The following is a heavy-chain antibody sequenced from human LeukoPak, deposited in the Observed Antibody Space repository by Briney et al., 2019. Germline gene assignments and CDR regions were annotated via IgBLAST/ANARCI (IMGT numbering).Heavy chain of an antibody. V-gene: IGHV3-74*01. CDR3: AGSPY. CDR2: ANSDGTDT. D-gene: IGHD6-13*01. CDR1: RFTFTNNW. Sequence: ESMTPACVASRFTFTNNWMHWVRQAPGKGLEWVSRANSDGTDTIYADSGKGRFTISRDNAKNTVYLQMNSLRGEDTAIYYCAGSPYWGQGTLVTVS. J-gene: IGHJ4*02.